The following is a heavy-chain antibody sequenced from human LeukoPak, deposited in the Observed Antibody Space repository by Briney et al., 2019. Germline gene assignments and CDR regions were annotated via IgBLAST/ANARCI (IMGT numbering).Heavy chain of an antibody. CDR3: AKVKRWLDLFDY. J-gene: IGHJ4*02. V-gene: IGHV3-30*18. D-gene: IGHD6-19*01. Sequence: GGSLRLSCAASGFTFSSYGMHWVRQAPGKGLEWVAVISYDGSNKYYADSVKGRFTISRDNSKNTLYLQMNSLRAEDTAVYYCAKVKRWLDLFDYWGQGTLVTVSS. CDR2: ISYDGSNK. CDR1: GFTFSSYG.